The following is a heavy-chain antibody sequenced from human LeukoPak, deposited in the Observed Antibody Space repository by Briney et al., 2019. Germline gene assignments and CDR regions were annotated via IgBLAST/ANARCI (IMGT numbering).Heavy chain of an antibody. CDR2: INHSGST. CDR3: ARERKNGQVDY. Sequence: SETLSLTCAVYGGSFSGHYWSWIRQPPGKGLEWIGEINHSGSTNYNPSLKSRVTISVDTSKNQFSLKLSSVTAADTAVYYCARERKNGQVDYWGQGTLVTVSS. V-gene: IGHV4-34*01. J-gene: IGHJ4*02. D-gene: IGHD1-1*01. CDR1: GGSFSGHY.